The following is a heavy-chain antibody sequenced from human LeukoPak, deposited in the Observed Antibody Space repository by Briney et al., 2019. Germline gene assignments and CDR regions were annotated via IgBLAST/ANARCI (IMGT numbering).Heavy chain of an antibody. CDR1: GFTLSSYA. CDR2: ISYDGSNK. Sequence: TGGSLRLSCAASGFTLSSYAMHWVRQAPGKGLEWVAVISYDGSNKYYADSVKGRSTISRDNSKNTLYLQMNSLRAEDTAVYYCARDLIGGSTDYWGQGTLVTVSS. CDR3: ARDLIGGSTDY. J-gene: IGHJ4*02. V-gene: IGHV3-30*01. D-gene: IGHD3-10*01.